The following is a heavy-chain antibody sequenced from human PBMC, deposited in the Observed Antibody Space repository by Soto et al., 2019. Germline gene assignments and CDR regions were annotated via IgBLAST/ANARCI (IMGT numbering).Heavy chain of an antibody. Sequence: QGQLVQSGGEVTKPGASVKVSCNSSGYTFSSYGISWVRQAPGQGLEWMGWISPYSGHTKEAPKVQGRITLTTETSTGTAYMKLRSLASDDTAVYYCARDRCTTAKCYTHHLDVWGQGTTVIVSS. CDR2: ISPYSGHT. V-gene: IGHV1-18*04. J-gene: IGHJ6*02. CDR3: ARDRCTTAKCYTHHLDV. CDR1: GYTFSSYG. D-gene: IGHD2-8*01.